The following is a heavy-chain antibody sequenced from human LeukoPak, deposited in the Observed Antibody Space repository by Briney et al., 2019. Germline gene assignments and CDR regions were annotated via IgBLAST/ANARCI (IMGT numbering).Heavy chain of an antibody. V-gene: IGHV4-34*01. J-gene: IGHJ6*02. CDR1: GGSFSGYL. CDR3: KRSGLTGMGKYPRADYYYYGKDV. Sequence: SETLSLTCAVSGGSFSGYLWSWIRQPPGKGLEWIGEINYNGESTNYNPSLKSRVTISVDRSKNQFSLKLSSVTAADTAVYYCKRSGLTGMGKYPRADYYYYGKDVWGQGTAVTVSS. D-gene: IGHD7-27*01. CDR2: INYNGEST.